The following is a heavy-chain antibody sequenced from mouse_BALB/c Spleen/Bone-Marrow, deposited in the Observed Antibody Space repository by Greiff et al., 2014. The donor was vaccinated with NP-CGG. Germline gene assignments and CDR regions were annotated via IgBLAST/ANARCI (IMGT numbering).Heavy chain of an antibody. V-gene: IGHV14-3*02. CDR3: AAYYYGSSQFAY. CDR2: IDPANGNT. Sequence: EVMLVESGAELVKPGASVKLSCTASGFNIKDTYMHWVKQRPEQGLEWIGRIDPANGNTKYDPKFQGKATITADKSSNTAYLQLSSLTSEDTAVYYCAAYYYGSSQFAYWGQGTLVTVSA. CDR1: GFNIKDTY. D-gene: IGHD1-1*01. J-gene: IGHJ3*01.